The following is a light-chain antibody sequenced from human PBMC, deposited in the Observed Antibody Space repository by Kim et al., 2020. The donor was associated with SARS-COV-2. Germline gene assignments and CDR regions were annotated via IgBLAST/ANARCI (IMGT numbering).Light chain of an antibody. CDR1: SGHSNYA. CDR2: LNSDGSH. CDR3: QTWGTGIWV. J-gene: IGLJ3*02. V-gene: IGLV4-69*01. Sequence: QLVLTQSPSASASLGASVKLTCTLSSGHSNYAIAWHKQQPEKGPRYLMTLNSDGSHSKGDGIPDRFSVSSSGAERYLTISSLQSEDEADYYCQTWGTGIWVFGGGTQLTVL.